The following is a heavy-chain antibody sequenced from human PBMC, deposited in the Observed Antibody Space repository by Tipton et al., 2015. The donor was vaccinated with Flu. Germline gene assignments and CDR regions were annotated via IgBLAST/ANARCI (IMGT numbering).Heavy chain of an antibody. CDR3: AKTIIAAAGRGYFDY. D-gene: IGHD6-13*01. J-gene: IGHJ4*02. Sequence: SLRLSCAASGFTFDDYAMHWVRQAPGKGLEWVSGISWNSGSIGYADSVKGRFTISRDNAKNSLYLQMNSLRAEDTALCYCAKTIIAAAGRGYFDYWGQGTLVTVSS. CDR1: GFTFDDYA. V-gene: IGHV3-9*01. CDR2: ISWNSGSI.